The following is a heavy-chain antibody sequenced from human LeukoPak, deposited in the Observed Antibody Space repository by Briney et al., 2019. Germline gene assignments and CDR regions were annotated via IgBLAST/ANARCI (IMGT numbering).Heavy chain of an antibody. Sequence: SETLSLTCAVYGGSFSGYYWSWIRQPPGKGLEWIGEINHSGSTNYNPSLRSRVTISVDTSKNQLSLKLSSVTAADTAVYYCARTLGSYFDYWGQGTLVTVSS. D-gene: IGHD1-26*01. V-gene: IGHV4-34*01. CDR2: INHSGST. J-gene: IGHJ4*02. CDR3: ARTLGSYFDY. CDR1: GGSFSGYY.